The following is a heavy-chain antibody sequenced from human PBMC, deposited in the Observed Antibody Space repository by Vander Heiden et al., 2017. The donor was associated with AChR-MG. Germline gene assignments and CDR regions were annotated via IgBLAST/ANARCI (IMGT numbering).Heavy chain of an antibody. V-gene: IGHV3-15*01. Sequence: EEQLVESGGGLVKPWGSLGLPCSGSGFTFSNAWMSWVRQAPGKGLEWVARIKSKPAGGTIDYATPVKGRFTISRDDSKNMVYMQMNSLKIEDTAVDYCITGLYFDNWGQVTLVTVSS. J-gene: IGHJ4*02. CDR1: GFTFSNAW. CDR3: ITGLYFDN. CDR2: IKSKPAGGTI.